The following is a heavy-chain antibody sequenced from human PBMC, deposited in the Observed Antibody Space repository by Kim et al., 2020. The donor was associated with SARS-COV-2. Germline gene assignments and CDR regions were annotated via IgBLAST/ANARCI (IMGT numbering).Heavy chain of an antibody. J-gene: IGHJ6*02. Sequence: ASVKVSCKASGYTFTSYDINWVRQATGQGLEWMGWMNPNSGNTGYAQKFQGRVTMTRNTSISTAYMELSSLRSEDTAVYYCARNFVVVPAAINALGYYYGMDVWGQGTTVTVSS. CDR3: ARNFVVVPAAINALGYYYGMDV. CDR2: MNPNSGNT. V-gene: IGHV1-8*01. D-gene: IGHD2-2*02. CDR1: GYTFTSYD.